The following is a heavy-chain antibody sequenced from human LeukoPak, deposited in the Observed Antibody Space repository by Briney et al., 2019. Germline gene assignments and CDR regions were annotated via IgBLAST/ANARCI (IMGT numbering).Heavy chain of an antibody. D-gene: IGHD6-19*01. J-gene: IGHJ1*01. CDR1: GFTFSSYS. CDR3: ARVRYSSGWQYFQH. CDR2: ISSSSSYI. Sequence: GGSLRLSCAASGFTFSSYSMNWVRQAPGKGLEWVSSISSSSSYIYYADSVKGRFTISRDNAKNSLYLQMNSLRAEDTAVYYCARVRYSSGWQYFQHWGQGTLVTVSS. V-gene: IGHV3-21*01.